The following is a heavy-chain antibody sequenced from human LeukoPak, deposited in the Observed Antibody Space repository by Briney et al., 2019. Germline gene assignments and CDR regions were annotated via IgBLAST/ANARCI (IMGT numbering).Heavy chain of an antibody. Sequence: GGSLRLSCAASGFTFSTYTMNWVPQAPGKGLEWVSSISSSGTYIYFADSVKGRFTISRDNAKNSLYLQMNSLRAEDTAVYYCARGALYCSSTSCYPDCWGQGTLVTVSS. V-gene: IGHV3-21*01. CDR3: ARGALYCSSTSCYPDC. J-gene: IGHJ4*02. D-gene: IGHD2-2*01. CDR2: ISSSGTYI. CDR1: GFTFSTYT.